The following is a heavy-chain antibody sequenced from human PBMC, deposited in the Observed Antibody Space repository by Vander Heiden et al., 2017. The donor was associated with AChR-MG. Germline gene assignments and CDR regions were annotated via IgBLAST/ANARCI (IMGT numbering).Heavy chain of an antibody. CDR1: GFPSSSYA. V-gene: IGHV3-23*01. J-gene: IGHJ4*02. CDR3: AKGRKAVAGILGVGRDY. CDR2: ISGSGGST. Sequence: EVQLLESGGGLVQPGGSLSPSCAASGFPSSSYAMSWVRQAPGKVLEWVSAISGSGGSTYYADSVKGRFTISRDNSKNTLYLQMNSLRAEDTAVYYCAKGRKAVAGILGVGRDYWGQGTLVTVSS. D-gene: IGHD6-19*01.